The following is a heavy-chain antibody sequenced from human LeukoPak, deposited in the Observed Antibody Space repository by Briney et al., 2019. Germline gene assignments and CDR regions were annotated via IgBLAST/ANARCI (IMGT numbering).Heavy chain of an antibody. J-gene: IGHJ4*02. Sequence: GGYLRLSCAASGFTFSTYWMSWVHQAPGKGLERVANIKEDGSKKYYVDSVKGRFTISRDNAKNSLYLQMNSLRAEDTAVYYCARVQEATLDYWGQGTLVTVSS. V-gene: IGHV3-7*01. CDR1: GFTFSTYW. CDR3: ARVQEATLDY. CDR2: IKEDGSKK. D-gene: IGHD2-15*01.